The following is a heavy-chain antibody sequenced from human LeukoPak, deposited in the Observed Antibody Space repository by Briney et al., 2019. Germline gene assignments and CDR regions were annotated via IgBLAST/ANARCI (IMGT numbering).Heavy chain of an antibody. CDR1: GFTFSDYY. V-gene: IGHV1-24*01. CDR3: ATVLRYFDWLRSFDY. J-gene: IGHJ4*02. D-gene: IGHD3-9*01. Sequence: GGSLRLSCAASGFTFSDYYMSWIRQAPGKGLEWMGGFDPEDGETICAQKFQGRVTMTEDTSTDTAYMELSSLRSEDTAVYYCATVLRYFDWLRSFDYWGQGTLVTVSS. CDR2: FDPEDGET.